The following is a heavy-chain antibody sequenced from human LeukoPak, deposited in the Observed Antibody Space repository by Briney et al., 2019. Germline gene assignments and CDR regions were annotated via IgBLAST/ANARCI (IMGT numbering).Heavy chain of an antibody. J-gene: IGHJ4*02. V-gene: IGHV1-18*01. D-gene: IGHD1-26*01. CDR2: VSAFNGNT. Sequence: GASVKVSCKASGYTFSSYGIIWVRQAPGQGLEWMGWVSAFNGNTDYAPKLQGRVTMTTDTSTTTAYMELRSLTSDDTAVYYCARRGGSYSHSDFWGRGTLVTVSS. CDR1: GYTFSSYG. CDR3: ARRGGSYSHSDF.